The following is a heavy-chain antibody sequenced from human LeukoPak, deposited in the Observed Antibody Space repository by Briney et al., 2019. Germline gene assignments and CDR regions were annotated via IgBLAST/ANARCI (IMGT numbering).Heavy chain of an antibody. Sequence: SGGSLRLPCAASGFTFSSYSMNWVRQAPGKGLEWVSYISSSSTTIYYADSVKGRFTISRDNAKNSLYLQINSLRDEDTAVYYCARDAQHLVDLYYYYYYMDVWGKGTTVTVSS. V-gene: IGHV3-48*02. J-gene: IGHJ6*03. D-gene: IGHD6-13*01. CDR3: ARDAQHLVDLYYYYYYMDV. CDR2: ISSSSTTI. CDR1: GFTFSSYS.